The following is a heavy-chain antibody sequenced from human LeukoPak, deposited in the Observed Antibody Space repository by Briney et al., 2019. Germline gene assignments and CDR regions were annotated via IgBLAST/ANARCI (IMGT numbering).Heavy chain of an antibody. D-gene: IGHD3-16*01. V-gene: IGHV3-53*01. CDR2: IYSGGST. CDR1: GFTVSFNY. CDR3: AKREGYGSIDY. J-gene: IGHJ4*02. Sequence: GGSLTLSCAASGFTVSFNYMSWVRQAPGKGLEWISVIYSGGSTYYADSVKGRFTISRDNSKNTLYLQMNSLRAEDTAVYYCAKREGYGSIDYWGQGTLVTVSS.